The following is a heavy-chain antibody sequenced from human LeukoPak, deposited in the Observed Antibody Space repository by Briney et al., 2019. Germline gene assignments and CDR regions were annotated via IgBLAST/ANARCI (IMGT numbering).Heavy chain of an antibody. D-gene: IGHD4/OR15-4a*01. CDR2: ISGSGGST. CDR3: AKVLSPNYYFDY. CDR1: GFTFSSYA. Sequence: GGSLRLSCAASGFTFSSYAMSWVRQAPGEGLEWVSAISGSGGSTYYADSVKGRFTISRDNSKDTLYLQMNSLRAEDTAVYYCAKVLSPNYYFDYWGQGTLVTVSS. J-gene: IGHJ4*02. V-gene: IGHV3-23*01.